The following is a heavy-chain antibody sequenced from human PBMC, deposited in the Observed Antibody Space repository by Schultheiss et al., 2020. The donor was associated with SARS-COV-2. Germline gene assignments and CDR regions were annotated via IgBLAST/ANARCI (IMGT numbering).Heavy chain of an antibody. V-gene: IGHV4-34*01. CDR3: ARHPSDWIDP. CDR2: INHSGNT. CDR1: GGSFSGYY. J-gene: IGHJ5*02. Sequence: SETLSLTCAVYGGSFSGYYWSWIRQPPGKGLEWIGEINHSGNTYYNPSLKSRVTISVDKSKNQFSLKLSSVTAADTAVYYCARHPSDWIDPWGQGTLVTVSS.